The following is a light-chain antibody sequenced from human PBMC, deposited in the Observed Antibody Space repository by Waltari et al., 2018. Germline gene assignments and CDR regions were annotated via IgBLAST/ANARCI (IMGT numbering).Light chain of an antibody. Sequence: DIQMTQSPSSLSASVGDRVTITCRASQGISSYLAWYQQKPGKAPNLLIYKASTLQSGVPSRFSGSGSGTDFTLIINSLQPEDFATYYCQQYNGNPWTFGQGTKVEIK. CDR3: QQYNGNPWT. CDR1: QGISSY. CDR2: KAS. V-gene: IGKV1-16*01. J-gene: IGKJ1*01.